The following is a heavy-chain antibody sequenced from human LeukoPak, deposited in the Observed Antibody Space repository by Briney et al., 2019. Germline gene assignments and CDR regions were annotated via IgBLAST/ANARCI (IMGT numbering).Heavy chain of an antibody. CDR2: IYYSGST. Sequence: SETLSLTCTVSGGSISSSSYYWGWIRQPPGKGLEWIGSIYYSGSTYYNPSLKSRVTISVDTSKNQFSLKLSSVTAADTAVYYCARDAGGGSYWGGPYYYYYMDVWGKGTTVTVSS. CDR3: ARDAGGGSYWGGPYYYYYMDV. V-gene: IGHV4-39*07. D-gene: IGHD1-26*01. CDR1: GGSISSSSYY. J-gene: IGHJ6*03.